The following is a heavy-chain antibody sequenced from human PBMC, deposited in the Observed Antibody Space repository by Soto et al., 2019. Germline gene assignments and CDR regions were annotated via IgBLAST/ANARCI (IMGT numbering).Heavy chain of an antibody. CDR1: GGSISSSSYY. Sequence: SETLSLTCTVSGGSISSSSYYWGWIRQPPGKGLEWIGSIYYSGSTYYNPSPKSRVTISVDTSKNQFSLKLSSVTAADTAVYYCARSSPYCSSTSCYAYYYYYYMDVWGKGTTVTVSS. CDR2: IYYSGST. V-gene: IGHV4-39*01. D-gene: IGHD2-2*01. CDR3: ARSSPYCSSTSCYAYYYYYYMDV. J-gene: IGHJ6*03.